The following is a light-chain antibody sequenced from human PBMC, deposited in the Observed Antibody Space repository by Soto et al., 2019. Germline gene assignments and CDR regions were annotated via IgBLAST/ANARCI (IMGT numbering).Light chain of an antibody. CDR2: DVS. J-gene: IGLJ1*01. CDR1: SSDIGDYNY. V-gene: IGLV2-14*01. CDR3: SSYTRSSNPYV. Sequence: QSVLTQPASVSGSPGQSIAISCTGTSSDIGDYNYVSWYQQHPVKAPKLIIYDVSNRPSGVSDRFSGSKSGNTASLTISGLQAEDEADYYCSSYTRSSNPYVFGTGTKVTVL.